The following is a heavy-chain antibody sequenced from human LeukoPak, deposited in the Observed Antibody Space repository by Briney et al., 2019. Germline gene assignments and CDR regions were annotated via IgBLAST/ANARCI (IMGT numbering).Heavy chain of an antibody. V-gene: IGHV4-39*07. J-gene: IGHJ5*02. Sequence: SETLSLTCPVSGGSISSSSYYWGWIRQPPGKGLEWIGSIYYTGSTYNNPSLKSRVTISVDTSKNQFSLKVRSVTAADTAVYYCARDIGSQMATISDWFDPWGQGLLVTVSS. CDR2: IYYTGST. D-gene: IGHD5-24*01. CDR3: ARDIGSQMATISDWFDP. CDR1: GGSISSSSYY.